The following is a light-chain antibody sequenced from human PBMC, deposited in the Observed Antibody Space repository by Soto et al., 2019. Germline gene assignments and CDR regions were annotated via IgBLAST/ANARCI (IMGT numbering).Light chain of an antibody. CDR2: DNN. J-gene: IGLJ1*01. CDR3: GTWDSSLSAYV. Sequence: QSVLTQPPSVSAAPVQKVTISCSGSSSNTGNYYVSWHQQLPGTAPKLLIYDNNKRPSGIPDRFSGSKSGTSATLGITGLQTGGEADYYCGTWDSSLSAYVFGTGTKVTVL. V-gene: IGLV1-51*01. CDR1: SSNTGNYY.